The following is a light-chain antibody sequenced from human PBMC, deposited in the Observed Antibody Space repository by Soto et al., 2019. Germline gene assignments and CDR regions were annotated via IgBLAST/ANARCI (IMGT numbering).Light chain of an antibody. CDR2: DVS. CDR1: SSDVGGYDY. Sequence: QSALTQPASVSGSTGRSITISCTGTSSDVGGYDYVSWYQHHPGKAPKLLIFDVSHRPSGVSDRFSGSKSGNTASLTISGLQAEDESDYYCSSYTSTNIPIFGGGTQLTVL. CDR3: SSYTSTNIPI. V-gene: IGLV2-14*03. J-gene: IGLJ7*01.